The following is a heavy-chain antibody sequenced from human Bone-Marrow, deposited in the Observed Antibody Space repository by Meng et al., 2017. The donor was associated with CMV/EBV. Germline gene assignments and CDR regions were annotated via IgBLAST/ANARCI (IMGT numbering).Heavy chain of an antibody. J-gene: IGHJ3*02. CDR2: IRCSGSNI. Sequence: GESLKISCAASGFTFSSYEMNWVRQAPGKGLEWVSYIRCSGSNIYYADSVKGRFTISRDNAKNSLYLQMNSLRAEDTAVYYCARDRYYDSSWKPAFDIWGQGTMVTASS. CDR3: ARDRYYDSSWKPAFDI. CDR1: GFTFSSYE. V-gene: IGHV3-48*03. D-gene: IGHD3-22*01.